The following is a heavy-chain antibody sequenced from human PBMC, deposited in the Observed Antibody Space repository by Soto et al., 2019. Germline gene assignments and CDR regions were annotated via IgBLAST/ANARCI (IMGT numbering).Heavy chain of an antibody. CDR2: ISYDGSNK. Sequence: QVQLVESGGGVVQPGRSLRLSCAASGFTFSSYGMHWVRQAPGKGLEWVAVISYDGSNKYYADSVKGRFTISRDNSKNTLYLQMNSLRAEDTAVYYCAKDLYYDFWSGYPDYWGQGTLVTVS. D-gene: IGHD3-3*01. CDR1: GFTFSSYG. CDR3: AKDLYYDFWSGYPDY. V-gene: IGHV3-30*18. J-gene: IGHJ4*02.